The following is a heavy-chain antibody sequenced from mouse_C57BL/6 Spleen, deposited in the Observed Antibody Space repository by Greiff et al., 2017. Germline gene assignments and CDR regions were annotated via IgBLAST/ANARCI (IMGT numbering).Heavy chain of an antibody. V-gene: IGHV1-82*01. J-gene: IGHJ4*01. Sequence: QVQLKESGPELVKPGASVKISCKVSGYAFSSAWMNWMKQRPGKGLEWIGRIYPGDGGTNYNGKFKGKATLTADKSSSSAYMHLSSLTSEDAAVCFSAPHYGNYQYAMDYWGQGTSVTVSS. D-gene: IGHD2-1*01. CDR3: APHYGNYQYAMDY. CDR2: IYPGDGGT. CDR1: GYAFSSAW.